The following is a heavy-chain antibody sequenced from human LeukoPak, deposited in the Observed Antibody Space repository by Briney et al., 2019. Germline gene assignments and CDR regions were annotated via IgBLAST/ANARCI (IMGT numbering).Heavy chain of an antibody. Sequence: ASVKVSCKASGYTFTSYYMHWVRQAPGQGLEWMGTINPSGGSTSYAQKFQSRVTMTRDTSTSTVYMELSSLRSEDTAVYYCARGLLARDLKKGFDPWGQGTLATVSS. CDR2: INPSGGST. J-gene: IGHJ5*02. V-gene: IGHV1-46*01. CDR1: GYTFTSYY. D-gene: IGHD6-6*01. CDR3: ARGLLARDLKKGFDP.